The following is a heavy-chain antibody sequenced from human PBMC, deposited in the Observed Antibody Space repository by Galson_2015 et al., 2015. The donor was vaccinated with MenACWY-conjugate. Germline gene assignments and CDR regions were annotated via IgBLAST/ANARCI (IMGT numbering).Heavy chain of an antibody. V-gene: IGHV5-51*01. J-gene: IGHJ6*02. CDR3: ARHPPGGRGMDV. Sequence: QSGAEVKKSGESLKISCQGSGYSFTNYWIAWVRQMPGKGLEWVGLINPADSNIRYSPSFQGRVTISADNSITTAYLQWNSLQASDTAMYYCARHPPGGRGMDVWGQGTTVTVSS. CDR1: GYSFTNYW. CDR2: INPADSNI. D-gene: IGHD1-26*01.